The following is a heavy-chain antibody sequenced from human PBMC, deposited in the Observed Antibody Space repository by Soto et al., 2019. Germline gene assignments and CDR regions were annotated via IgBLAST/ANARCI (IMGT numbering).Heavy chain of an antibody. CDR2: IIPIFGTA. CDR1: GGTFSSYA. J-gene: IGHJ4*02. CDR3: AYDSSGKGFDY. V-gene: IGHV1-69*06. Sequence: SVKVSCKASGGTFSSYAISWVRQAPGQGLEWMGGIIPIFGTANYAQKFQGRVTITADKSKNQFSLKLSSVTAADTAVYYCAYDSSGKGFDYWGQGTLVTVSS. D-gene: IGHD3-22*01.